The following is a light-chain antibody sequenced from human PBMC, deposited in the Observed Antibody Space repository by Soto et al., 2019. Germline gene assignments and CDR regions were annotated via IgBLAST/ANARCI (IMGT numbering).Light chain of an antibody. V-gene: IGKV1-5*03. CDR3: QQYNSYPWT. J-gene: IGKJ1*01. Sequence: DIQMTQSPSTLSTSVGDRVTITCRASQSISGWLAWYQQKPGKAPKVLIYKASSLESGVPSRFSGSGSGTEFTPTISSLQPDDFATSYCQQYNSYPWTFGQGTTVDIK. CDR2: KAS. CDR1: QSISGW.